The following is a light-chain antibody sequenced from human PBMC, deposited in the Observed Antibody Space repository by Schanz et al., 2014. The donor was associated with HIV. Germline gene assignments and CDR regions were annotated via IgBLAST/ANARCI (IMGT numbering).Light chain of an antibody. CDR3: QSYDGSNAGV. Sequence: NFMLTQPHSVSESPGKTITISCTRSSGSIGTNLVQWYQHRPGTAPTTIIYEDNHRPSGVPDRFSGSLDYSSNSASLIISGLRTEDEADYYCQSYDGSNAGVFGGGTKLTVL. V-gene: IGLV6-57*03. J-gene: IGLJ3*02. CDR1: SGSIGTNL. CDR2: EDN.